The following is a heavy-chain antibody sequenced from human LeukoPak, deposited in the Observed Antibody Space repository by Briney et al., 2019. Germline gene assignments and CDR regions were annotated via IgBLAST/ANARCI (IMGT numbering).Heavy chain of an antibody. CDR2: ISSTGSTI. CDR3: ARMNYDFWSGYYPYFDY. J-gene: IGHJ4*02. CDR1: GFTLSDYY. V-gene: IGHV3-11*04. Sequence: GGSLRLSCAASGFTLSDYYMNWIRQTPGKGLEWISYISSTGSTIYYADSVKGRFTISRDNAKNSLFLQMNSLGAEDTAVYYCARMNYDFWSGYYPYFDYWGQGALVTVSS. D-gene: IGHD3-3*01.